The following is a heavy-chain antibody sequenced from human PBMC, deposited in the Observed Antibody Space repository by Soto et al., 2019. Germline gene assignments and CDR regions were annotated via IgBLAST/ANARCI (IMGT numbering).Heavy chain of an antibody. CDR1: GGSFSGYY. CDR2: INHSGST. D-gene: IGHD2-8*02. J-gene: IGHJ4*02. Sequence: SETVSLTCAVYGGSFSGYYWTWIRQPPGTGLEWIGEINHSGSTNYNPSLKSRVTISVDTSKNQFSLKPTSVTAADTAVYYCARDKITGLFDYWGQGTLVTVSS. V-gene: IGHV4-34*01. CDR3: ARDKITGLFDY.